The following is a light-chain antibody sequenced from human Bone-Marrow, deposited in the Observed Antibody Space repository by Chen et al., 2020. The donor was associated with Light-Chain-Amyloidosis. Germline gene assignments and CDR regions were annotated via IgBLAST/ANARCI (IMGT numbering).Light chain of an antibody. J-gene: IGKJ1*01. Sequence: IQMTQSPSTLSASVGDRVTITCRASQSISNWLAWYQQKPGKAPKVLIYMASNLESGVTSRFSGSGSGTEFTLTITNLQPDDFATYYCQQYNRHSAATFGQGTKVDIK. CDR1: QSISNW. V-gene: IGKV1-5*03. CDR2: MAS. CDR3: QQYNRHSAAT.